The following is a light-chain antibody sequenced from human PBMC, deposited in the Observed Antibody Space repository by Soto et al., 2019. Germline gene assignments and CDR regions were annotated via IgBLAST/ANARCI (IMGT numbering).Light chain of an antibody. CDR1: SSDIGDYSY. CDR3: CSYTSSSTLVV. J-gene: IGLJ2*01. V-gene: IGLV2-14*01. Sequence: QSALTQPASVSGSPGQSITISCTGTSSDIGDYSYVSWYQQHPGKAPKLIIYNASNRPSGVSNRFSGSKSGNTASLTISGLQAEDEADYYCCSYTSSSTLVVFGGGPKVTVL. CDR2: NAS.